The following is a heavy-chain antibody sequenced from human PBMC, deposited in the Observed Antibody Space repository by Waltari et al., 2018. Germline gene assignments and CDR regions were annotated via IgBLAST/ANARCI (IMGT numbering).Heavy chain of an antibody. CDR2: ISYSGST. V-gene: IGHV4-59*01. Sequence: QVQLQESGPGLVKPSETLSLTCTVSGGSINNYYWSWIRQPPGKGLEWIGYISYSGSTNYNPSLKSRVTISVDTSKNQFSLKLSSVTAADTAIYYCARDEVGGAFDYWGQGTVVSVS. D-gene: IGHD2-15*01. J-gene: IGHJ4*02. CDR1: GGSINNYY. CDR3: ARDEVGGAFDY.